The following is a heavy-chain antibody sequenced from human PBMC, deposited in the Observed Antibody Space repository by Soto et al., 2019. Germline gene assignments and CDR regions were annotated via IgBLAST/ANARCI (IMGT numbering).Heavy chain of an antibody. CDR3: AXXXLRMVGDGYYGMDV. CDR2: IWYDGSNK. J-gene: IGHJ6*02. Sequence: QVQLVESGGGVVQPGRSLRLSCAASGFTFSSYGMHWVRQAPGKGLEWVAVIWYDGSNKYYADSVKGRFTISRDNSKNTLYLQMNSLRAEDTAVYYCAXXXLRMVGDGYYGMDVWGQGTTVTVSS. CDR1: GFTFSSYG. D-gene: IGHD3-10*02. V-gene: IGHV3-33*01.